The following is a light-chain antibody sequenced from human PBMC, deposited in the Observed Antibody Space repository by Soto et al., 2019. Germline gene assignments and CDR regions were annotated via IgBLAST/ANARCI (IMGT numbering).Light chain of an antibody. J-gene: IGKJ2*01. CDR2: DAS. V-gene: IGKV3-11*01. CDR3: QQRSNWPPYT. CDR1: QSVSSY. Sequence: EIVLTQSPATLSLSPGERATLSCRASQSVSSYLAWYQQNPGQAPRLLIYDASNRATGIPDRFSGSGSGTDFTLTISSLEPEDFAVDYCQQRSNWPPYTLGQGTKLESK.